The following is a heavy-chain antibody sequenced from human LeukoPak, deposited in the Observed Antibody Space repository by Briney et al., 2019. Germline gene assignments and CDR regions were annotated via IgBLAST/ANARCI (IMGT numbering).Heavy chain of an antibody. CDR3: AKVSELLWFGELFPPDY. CDR1: GSTFSSYA. D-gene: IGHD3-10*01. CDR2: ISGSGGST. Sequence: GGSLRLSCAASGSTFSSYAMSWVRQAPGKGLEWVSAISGSGGSTYYADSVKGRFTISRDNSKNTLYLQMNSLRAEDTAVYYCAKVSELLWFGELFPPDYWGQGTLVTVSS. J-gene: IGHJ4*02. V-gene: IGHV3-23*01.